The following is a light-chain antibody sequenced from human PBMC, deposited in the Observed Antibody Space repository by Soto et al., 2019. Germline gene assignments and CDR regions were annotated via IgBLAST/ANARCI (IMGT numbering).Light chain of an antibody. J-gene: IGKJ2*01. CDR3: QQYYKWPPET. CDR2: GAS. CDR1: QSVTSD. Sequence: EIVMTQSPATLSVSPGERVTLSCRASQSVTSDLAWYQQRPGQAPRLLIYGASTRATGIPARFSGSGSGTEFTLTISSLQSEDFAVYYCQQYYKWPPETFGQGTKVEIK. V-gene: IGKV3-15*01.